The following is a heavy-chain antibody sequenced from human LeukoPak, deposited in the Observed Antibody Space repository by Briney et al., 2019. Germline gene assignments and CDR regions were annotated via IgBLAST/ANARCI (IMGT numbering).Heavy chain of an antibody. CDR1: GFTFSTYE. CDR3: ARARGDWDAFDI. J-gene: IGHJ3*02. Sequence: GGSLRLSCAASGFTFSTYEMNWVRQAPGKGLEWVSYINSSGNGDTIYQPDSVKGRFTISRDNAENSLYLQMNSLRAEDTAVYFCARARGDWDAFDIWGRGTMVTVSS. CDR2: INSSGNGDTI. V-gene: IGHV3-48*03. D-gene: IGHD2-21*02.